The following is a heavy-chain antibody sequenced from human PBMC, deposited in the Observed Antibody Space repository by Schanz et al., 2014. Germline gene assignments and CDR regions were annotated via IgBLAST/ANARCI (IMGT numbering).Heavy chain of an antibody. CDR1: GNTLSAYY. V-gene: IGHV1-18*01. CDR3: VRDGDERLVVIFDQ. CDR2: INGYNAHT. D-gene: IGHD3-22*01. Sequence: QVQLVQSGADVKKPGASVKVSCKASGNTLSAYYIHWIRQAPGQGLEWMGWINGYNAHTNYAQKFQGRVTMTTDTSTSTAYMELRNLRSDDTAVYYCVRDGDERLVVIFDQWGQGTLVTVSS. J-gene: IGHJ4*02.